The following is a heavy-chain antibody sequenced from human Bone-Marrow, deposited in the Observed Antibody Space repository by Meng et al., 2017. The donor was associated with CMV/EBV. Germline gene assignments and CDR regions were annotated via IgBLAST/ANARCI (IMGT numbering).Heavy chain of an antibody. Sequence: GESLKISCAASGFTFSDYYMSWIRQAPGKGLEWVSYISSSGSTIYYADSVKGRFTISRDNAKNPLYLQMNSLRAEDTAVYYCAREMIQWVDYWGQGTLVTVSS. J-gene: IGHJ4*02. D-gene: IGHD5-12*01. V-gene: IGHV3-11*04. CDR2: ISSSGSTI. CDR3: AREMIQWVDY. CDR1: GFTFSDYY.